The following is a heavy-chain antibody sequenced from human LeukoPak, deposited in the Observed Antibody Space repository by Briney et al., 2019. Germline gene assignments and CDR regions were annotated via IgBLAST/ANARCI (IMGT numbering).Heavy chain of an antibody. D-gene: IGHD5-12*01. CDR2: INHSGST. V-gene: IGHV4-34*01. J-gene: IGHJ4*02. CDR3: ARHFADDYSGYDPHFDY. CDR1: GGSFSGYY. Sequence: PSETLPLTCAVYGGSFSGYYWSWIRQPPGKGLEWIGEINHSGSTNYNPSLKSRVTISVDTSKNQFSLKLSSVTAADTAVYYCARHFADDYSGYDPHFDYWGQGTLVTVSS.